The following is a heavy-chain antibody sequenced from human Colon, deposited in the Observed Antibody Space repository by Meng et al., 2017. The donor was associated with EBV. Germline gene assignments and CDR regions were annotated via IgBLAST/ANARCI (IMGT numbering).Heavy chain of an antibody. J-gene: IGHJ4*02. CDR2: IYYSGST. V-gene: IGHV4-31*03. Sequence: QVQLQESGPGLVKPSPXXXXXCTVSGGSVSSGGYYWTWIRQHPGKGLEWFGHIYYSGSTFYNPSLKRRVIISIDTSKNQFSLNLRSVTAADTAVYYCARVSSGWDYFDYWGQGTLGTVSS. CDR3: ARVSSGWDYFDY. CDR1: GGSVSSGGYY. D-gene: IGHD6-19*01.